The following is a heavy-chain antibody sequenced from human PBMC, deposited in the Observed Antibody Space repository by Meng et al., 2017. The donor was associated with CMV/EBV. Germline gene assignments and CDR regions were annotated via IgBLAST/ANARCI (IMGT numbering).Heavy chain of an antibody. Sequence: GGSLRLSCAASGFTFSSYAMHWVRQAPGKGLEWVAVISYDGSNKYFADSVKGRFTISRDNSKNTLYLQMNSLRAEDTAVYYCARTGPQYTMIETHLHNWFDPWGQGTLVTVSS. J-gene: IGHJ5*02. CDR2: ISYDGSNK. V-gene: IGHV3-30*04. CDR3: ARTGPQYTMIETHLHNWFDP. CDR1: GFTFSSYA. D-gene: IGHD3-22*01.